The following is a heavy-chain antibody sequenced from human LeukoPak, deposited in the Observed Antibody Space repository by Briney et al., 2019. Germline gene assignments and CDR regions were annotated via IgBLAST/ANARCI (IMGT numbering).Heavy chain of an antibody. D-gene: IGHD3-22*01. J-gene: IGHJ4*02. V-gene: IGHV4-34*01. CDR1: GGSFSGYY. CDR3: ARLPYYYDSSGYYYFSFDY. CDR2: INHSGST. Sequence: SETLSLTCAVYGGSFSGYYWSWIRQPPGKGLEWIGEINHSGSTNYNPSLKSRVTISVDTSKNQFSLKLSSVTAADTAVYYCARLPYYYDSSGYYYFSFDYWGQGTLVTVYS.